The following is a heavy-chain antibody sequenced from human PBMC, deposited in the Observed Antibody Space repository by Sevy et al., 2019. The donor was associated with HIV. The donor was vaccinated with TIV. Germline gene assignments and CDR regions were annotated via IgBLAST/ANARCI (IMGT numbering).Heavy chain of an antibody. CDR1: GDSIRSYY. J-gene: IGHJ4*02. CDR2: IYYSGST. Sequence: SETLSLTCTVSGDSIRSYYWSWIRQPPGKGLEWIGYIYYSGSTNYNPSLKSRVTISADTSKKQFSLKLSSVTAADTAVYYCAGGGGPRSPPTSWGQGTLVTVSS. CDR3: AGGGGPRSPPTS. D-gene: IGHD3-10*01. V-gene: IGHV4-59*13.